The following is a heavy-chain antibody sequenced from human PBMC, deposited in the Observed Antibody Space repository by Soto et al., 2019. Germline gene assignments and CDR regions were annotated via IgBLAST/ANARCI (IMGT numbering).Heavy chain of an antibody. Sequence: QVQLVESGGGVVQPGRSLRLSCAASGFTFSSYGFTFSSYAMHWVRQAPCKGLEWGAVISYDGSNRNYADSVKGRCTRSTDNPKDTLYLQMSSLAAQDTSVYYCGGAGSGDLGSWGQGTLVTFSS. CDR1: GFTFSSYGFTFSSYA. CDR3: GGAGSGDLGS. CDR2: ISYDGSNR. J-gene: IGHJ4*02. V-gene: IGHV3-30-3*01. D-gene: IGHD3-10*01.